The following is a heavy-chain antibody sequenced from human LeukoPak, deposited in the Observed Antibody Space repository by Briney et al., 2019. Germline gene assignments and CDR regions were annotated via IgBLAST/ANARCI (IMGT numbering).Heavy chain of an antibody. CDR1: GGSISSNNW. Sequence: PSVTLSLTCAVSGGSISSNNWWSLVRQPPGKGLGWSGEIYHSGSTNYNPSLKSRVTISVDKSKNQFSLKLSSVTAADTAVYYCARKGHGYYYYYGIDVWGKGTTVTVSS. V-gene: IGHV4-4*02. J-gene: IGHJ6*04. CDR3: ARKGHGYYYYYGIDV. CDR2: IYHSGST.